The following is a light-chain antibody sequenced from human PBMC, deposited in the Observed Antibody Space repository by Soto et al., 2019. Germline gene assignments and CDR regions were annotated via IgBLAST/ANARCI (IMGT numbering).Light chain of an antibody. Sequence: QPASVSGSPGQSITISCTGTSSDVGGYDYVSWYQQHPGKAPKLMIYNVRNRPSGVSNRFSGSKAGNTASLTISGLQAEDEAAYYCSSYTSSSTVVFGGGTKLTVL. J-gene: IGLJ2*01. V-gene: IGLV2-14*01. CDR2: NVR. CDR3: SSYTSSSTVV. CDR1: SSDVGGYDY.